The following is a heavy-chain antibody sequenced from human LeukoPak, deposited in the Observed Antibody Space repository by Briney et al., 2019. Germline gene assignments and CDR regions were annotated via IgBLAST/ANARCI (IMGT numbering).Heavy chain of an antibody. V-gene: IGHV3-66*01. D-gene: IGHD3-22*01. CDR1: GFTFSSYS. Sequence: GGSLRLSCAASGFTFSSYSMNWVRQAPGKGLEWVSVIYSGGSTYYADSVKGRFTISRDNSKNTLYLQMNSLRAEDTAVYYCARDSSGYYKDAFDIWGQGTMVTVSS. CDR3: ARDSSGYYKDAFDI. J-gene: IGHJ3*02. CDR2: IYSGGST.